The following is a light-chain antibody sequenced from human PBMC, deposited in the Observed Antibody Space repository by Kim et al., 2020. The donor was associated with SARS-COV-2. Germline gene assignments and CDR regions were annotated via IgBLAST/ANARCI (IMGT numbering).Light chain of an antibody. V-gene: IGKV3-20*01. J-gene: IGKJ2*01. CDR3: QQYGSSRT. CDR1: QSVSSSC. Sequence: EIVLTQSPATLSLSPGERATLSCRASQSVSSSCLAWYQQKPGQAPRLLIYGASSRATGIPDRWSGSGSGTDFTLTISRLEPEDFAVYYCQQYGSSRTFGQGTKREI. CDR2: GAS.